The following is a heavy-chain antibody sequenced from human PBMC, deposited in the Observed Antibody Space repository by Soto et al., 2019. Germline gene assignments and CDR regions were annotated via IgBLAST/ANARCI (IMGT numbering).Heavy chain of an antibody. Sequence: QVQLVESGGGVVQPGRSLRLSCAASGFTFSSYAMQWVRQAPGKGLEWVAVISYDGSNKYYADSVKGRFTISRDNSKNTLYLQMNSLRAEDTAVYYCARAGSSSWYLFDYWGQGTLVTVSS. CDR2: ISYDGSNK. J-gene: IGHJ4*02. CDR3: ARAGSSSWYLFDY. D-gene: IGHD6-13*01. CDR1: GFTFSSYA. V-gene: IGHV3-30-3*01.